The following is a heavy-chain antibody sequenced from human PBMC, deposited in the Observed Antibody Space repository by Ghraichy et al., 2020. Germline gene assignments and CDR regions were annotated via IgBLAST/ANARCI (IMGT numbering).Heavy chain of an antibody. Sequence: GGSLRLSCAASGFTFSTYAMSWVRQAPGKGPEWVSAISSSGRNTYYTDSVKGRFYISRDNSKSTLYLQMNSLRAEDTAIYYCAKDIATVGATEAFDFWGQGTLVTVSS. CDR2: ISSSGRNT. D-gene: IGHD1-26*01. J-gene: IGHJ4*02. V-gene: IGHV3-23*01. CDR1: GFTFSTYA. CDR3: AKDIATVGATEAFDF.